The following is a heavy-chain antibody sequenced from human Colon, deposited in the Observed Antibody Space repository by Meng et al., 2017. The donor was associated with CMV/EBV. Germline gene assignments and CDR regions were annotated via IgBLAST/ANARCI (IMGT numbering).Heavy chain of an antibody. D-gene: IGHD2-15*01. Sequence: SGFTFRSYAMGWDGQVPGKGLEWVSLVSDTGKTKYDADTVGGRFTIYRDKYKNTLYLQRNSLGAGDTAVYDCAKQGASTPQYCFDYWGQGTLVTVSS. V-gene: IGHV3-23*01. CDR1: GFTFRSYA. CDR3: AKQGASTPQYCFDY. CDR2: VSDTGKTK. J-gene: IGHJ4*02.